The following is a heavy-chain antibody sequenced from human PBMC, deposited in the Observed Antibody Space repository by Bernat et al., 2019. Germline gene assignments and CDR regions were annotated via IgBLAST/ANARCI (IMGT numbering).Heavy chain of an antibody. CDR3: ARQRTGYYYFDY. J-gene: IGHJ4*02. CDR1: GFTFSSYS. V-gene: IGHV3-33*08. CDR2: IWYDGSNK. Sequence: VQLVESGGGLVKPGGSLRLSCAASGFTFSSYSMNWVRQAPGKGLEWVAVIWYDGSNKYYADSVKGRFTISRDNSKNTLYLQMNSLRAEDTAVYYCARQRTGYYYFDYWGQGTLVTVSS. D-gene: IGHD3/OR15-3a*01.